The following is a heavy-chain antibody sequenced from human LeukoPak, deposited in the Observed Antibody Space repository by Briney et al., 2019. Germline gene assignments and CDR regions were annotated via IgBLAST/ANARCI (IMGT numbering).Heavy chain of an antibody. D-gene: IGHD2-15*01. J-gene: IGHJ2*01. CDR1: GGSISSYY. CDR2: IYYSGST. Sequence: SETLSLTCTVSGGSISSYYWSWIRQPPGKGLEWIGYIYYSGSTNYNPSLKGRVTISVDTSKNQFFLKLSSVTAADTAVYFCARDAFGLLLNYWYFDLWGRGTLVTVSS. V-gene: IGHV4-59*01. CDR3: ARDAFGLLLNYWYFDL.